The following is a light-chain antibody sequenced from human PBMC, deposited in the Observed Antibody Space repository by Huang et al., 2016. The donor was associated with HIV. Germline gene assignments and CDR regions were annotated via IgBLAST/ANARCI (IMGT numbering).Light chain of an antibody. CDR3: MQSLEAPYT. V-gene: IGKV2-28*01. CDR2: FGS. J-gene: IGKJ2*01. Sequence: DIGMTQSPLSLPVTPGEPASIYCKSSQSLLHSNGYKYLEWYLQKPGPSPQLLIYFGSDRASGVPDRFSGSGSGTDFTLRISRVEAEYVGVYYCMQSLEAPYTFGQGTKLEIK. CDR1: QSLLHSNGYKY.